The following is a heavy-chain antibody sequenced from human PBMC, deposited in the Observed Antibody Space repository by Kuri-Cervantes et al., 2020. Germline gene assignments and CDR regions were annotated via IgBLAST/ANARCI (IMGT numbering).Heavy chain of an antibody. D-gene: IGHD4-17*01. CDR3: ARGDGDYGDYFVDY. Sequence: SETLSLTCTVSGGSISSYYWSWIRQPPGKGLEWIGYIYYSGSTNYNPSLKSRVTISVDTSKNQFSLKLSSVTAADTAVYYCARGDGDYGDYFVDYWGQGNLVTVSS. V-gene: IGHV4-59*13. J-gene: IGHJ4*02. CDR1: GGSISSYY. CDR2: IYYSGST.